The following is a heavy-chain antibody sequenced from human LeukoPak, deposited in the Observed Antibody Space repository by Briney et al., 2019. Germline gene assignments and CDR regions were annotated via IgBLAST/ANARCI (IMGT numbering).Heavy chain of an antibody. CDR2: IIPIFGTA. J-gene: IGHJ3*02. D-gene: IGHD6-19*01. Sequence: SVKVSCKASGGTFSSYAISWVRQAPGQGLEWMGGIIPIFGTANYAQKFQGRVTITADESTSTAYMELSRLRSEDTAVYYCARDRSIAVAAPSGAFDIWGQGTMVTVSS. V-gene: IGHV1-69*13. CDR3: ARDRSIAVAAPSGAFDI. CDR1: GGTFSSYA.